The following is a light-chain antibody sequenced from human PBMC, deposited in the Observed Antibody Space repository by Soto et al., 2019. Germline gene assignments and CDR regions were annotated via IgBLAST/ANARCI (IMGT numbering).Light chain of an antibody. CDR1: QGVSSS. CDR2: GAS. J-gene: IGKJ5*01. Sequence: EIVMTQSPATLSVSPGERATLSCRASQGVSSSLAWYQQKPGQAPRLLFFGASTRATGIPARFRGSGSGTEFTLTISSLRSEDFAVYYCQQYENWPPALTCGQGTRLEIK. V-gene: IGKV3-15*01. CDR3: QQYENWPPALT.